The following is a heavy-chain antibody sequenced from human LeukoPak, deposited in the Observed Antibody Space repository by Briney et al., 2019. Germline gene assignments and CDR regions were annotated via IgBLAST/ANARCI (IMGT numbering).Heavy chain of an antibody. J-gene: IGHJ3*02. V-gene: IGHV3-33*01. D-gene: IGHD3-22*01. CDR1: GFTFSSYG. CDR3: ARAEDYDSSGYVDAFDI. CDR2: IWYDGSNK. Sequence: GRSLRLSCAASGFTFSSYGMHWVRQAPGKGLEWVAVIWYDGSNKYYADSVKGRSSISRDNSKNTLYLHMNSLRAEDTALYYCARAEDYDSSGYVDAFDIWGQGTMVTVSS.